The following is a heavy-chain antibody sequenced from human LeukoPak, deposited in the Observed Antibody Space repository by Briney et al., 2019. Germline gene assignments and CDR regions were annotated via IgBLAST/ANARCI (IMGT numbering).Heavy chain of an antibody. CDR2: INSDGSST. J-gene: IGHJ4*02. Sequence: GGSLRLSCAASGFTFSSYWMHWVRQAPGKGLVWVPRINSDGSSTSYADSVKDRFTISRDNAKNTLYLQMNSLRAEDTAVYYCARDLLGNSGSYLRHPNGPPFDYWGQGTLVTVSS. CDR1: GFTFSSYW. V-gene: IGHV3-74*01. D-gene: IGHD1-26*01. CDR3: ARDLLGNSGSYLRHPNGPPFDY.